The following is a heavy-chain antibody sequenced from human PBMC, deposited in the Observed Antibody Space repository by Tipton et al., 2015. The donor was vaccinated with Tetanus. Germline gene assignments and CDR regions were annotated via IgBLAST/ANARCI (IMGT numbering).Heavy chain of an antibody. V-gene: IGHV4-30-4*01. Sequence: TLSLTCTVSGGSLRSGNYQWSWIRQPPGKGLEWIGYIYYSGSTFYNPSLKSRVTISVDTSNNQFSLRLSSVTAADTGVYYCARDQGGGRVARLNWFGPWGQGTLVTVSS. CDR3: ARDQGGGRVARLNWFGP. CDR1: GGSLRSGNYQ. D-gene: IGHD3-16*01. J-gene: IGHJ5*02. CDR2: IYYSGST.